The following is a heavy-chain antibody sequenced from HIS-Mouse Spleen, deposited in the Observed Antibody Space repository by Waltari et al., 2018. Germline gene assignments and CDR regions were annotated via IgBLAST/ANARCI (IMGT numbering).Heavy chain of an antibody. CDR3: ARIQAGKLELPFDY. CDR1: GFSLSTSGMC. V-gene: IGHV2-70*15. Sequence: HVTLRESGPALVKPTQTLTLTCTFSGFSLSTSGMCVSWIRQPPGKALEWLARIDWDDDKYYSTSLKTRLTISKDTSKNQVVLTKTNMDPVDTATYYCARIQAGKLELPFDYWGQGTLVTVSS. CDR2: IDWDDDK. D-gene: IGHD1-7*01. J-gene: IGHJ4*02.